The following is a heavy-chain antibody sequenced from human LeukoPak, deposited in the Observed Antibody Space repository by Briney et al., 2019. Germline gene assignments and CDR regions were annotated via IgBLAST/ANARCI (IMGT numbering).Heavy chain of an antibody. D-gene: IGHD3-10*01. CDR2: IYSGGST. V-gene: IGHV3-53*01. Sequence: GGSLRLSCAAPEFTVSSNYMSWVRQAPGKGLEWVSVIYSGGSTYYADSVKGRFTISRDNSKNTLYLQMNSLRAEDTAVYYCAGARPSMVRGVSPWTFDYWGQGTLVAVSS. CDR1: EFTVSSNY. CDR3: AGARPSMVRGVSPWTFDY. J-gene: IGHJ4*02.